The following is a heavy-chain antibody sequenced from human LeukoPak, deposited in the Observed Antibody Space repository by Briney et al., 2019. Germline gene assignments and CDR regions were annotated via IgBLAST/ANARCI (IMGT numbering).Heavy chain of an antibody. CDR2: ISAYNGNT. V-gene: IGHV1-18*01. CDR1: GYTFTSYG. Sequence: GASVKVSCKASGYTFTSYGISWVRQAPGQGLEWMGWISAYNGNTKYVQKLQGRVTMTIDTFTTTAYMEPRSLRSDDTAVYYCARTPETYDFWSGYYIPDAFDIWGQGTMVTVSS. D-gene: IGHD3-3*01. J-gene: IGHJ3*02. CDR3: ARTPETYDFWSGYYIPDAFDI.